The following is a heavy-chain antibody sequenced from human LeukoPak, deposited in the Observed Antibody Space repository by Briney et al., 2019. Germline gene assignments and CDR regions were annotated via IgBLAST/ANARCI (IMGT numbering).Heavy chain of an antibody. J-gene: IGHJ4*02. V-gene: IGHV1-58*02. CDR1: GFTFTNSA. CDR2: IVVASGNT. Sequence: SVKVSCKASGFTFTNSAMQWVRQARGQRLEWIGWIVVASGNTKYAQKLQERVTITRDMSTSTAYMELSSLSTEDTAVYYCAAAPIEMQQRGFDYWGQGTLVTVSS. D-gene: IGHD5-24*01. CDR3: AAAPIEMQQRGFDY.